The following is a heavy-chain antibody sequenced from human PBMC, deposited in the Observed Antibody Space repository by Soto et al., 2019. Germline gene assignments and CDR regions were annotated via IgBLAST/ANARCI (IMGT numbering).Heavy chain of an antibody. CDR1: GGSISSSNW. V-gene: IGHV4-4*02. CDR3: ARLKTYSIITADDY. Sequence: QVQLQESGPGLVKPSGTLSLTCAVSGGSISSSNWWSWVRQPPGKGLEWIGEIYHSGRKNYNPSLKSRVTISVDKSKTHFSLNLSSVTAADTAVYYCARLKTYSIITADDYWGQGTLVTVSS. J-gene: IGHJ4*02. CDR2: IYHSGRK. D-gene: IGHD2-15*01.